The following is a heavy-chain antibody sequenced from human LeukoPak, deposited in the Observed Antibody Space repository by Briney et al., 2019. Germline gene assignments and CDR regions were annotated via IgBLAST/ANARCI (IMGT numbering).Heavy chain of an antibody. CDR2: ISWNSGKI. Sequence: PGGSLRLSCAVPGFTFDDYAMHWVRHTPGKGLEWVSGISWNSGKIAYAEFVGGRFTISRDNAKNSLSLQMNSLSDEDTAVYYCAKDAYGGATFFYYMDVWGQGTTVTVSS. CDR1: GFTFDDYA. J-gene: IGHJ6*03. D-gene: IGHD2/OR15-2a*01. V-gene: IGHV3-9*01. CDR3: AKDAYGGATFFYYMDV.